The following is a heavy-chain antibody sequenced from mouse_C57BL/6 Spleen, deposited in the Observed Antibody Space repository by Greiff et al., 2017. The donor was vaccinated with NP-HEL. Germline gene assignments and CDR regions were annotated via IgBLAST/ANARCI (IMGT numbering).Heavy chain of an antibody. D-gene: IGHD1-1*01. J-gene: IGHJ1*03. CDR2: ISNGGGST. CDR1: GFTFSDYY. V-gene: IGHV5-12*01. CDR3: ARHYDGSSFEGYFDV. Sequence: EVKLMESGGGLVQPGGSLKLSCAASGFTFSDYYMYWVRQTPEKRLAWVAYISNGGGSTYYPDTVKGRFTISRDNAKNTLYLQMSRLKSEDTAMYYGARHYDGSSFEGYFDVWGTGTTVTVSS.